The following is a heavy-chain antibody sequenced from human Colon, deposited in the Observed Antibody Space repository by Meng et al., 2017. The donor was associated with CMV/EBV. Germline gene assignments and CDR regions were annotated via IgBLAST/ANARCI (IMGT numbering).Heavy chain of an antibody. V-gene: IGHV3-21*01. D-gene: IGHD3-3*01. CDR3: ARDTISGVVAFDY. CDR1: GFTFSSYG. Sequence: GESLKISCAASGFTFSSYGMNWVRQAPGKGLEWVASIVSSSTYIFYADSVKGRFTISRDNGKKLLYLQMNDLRAEDTGVYYCARDTISGVVAFDYWGQGTLVTVSS. CDR2: IVSSSTYI. J-gene: IGHJ4*02.